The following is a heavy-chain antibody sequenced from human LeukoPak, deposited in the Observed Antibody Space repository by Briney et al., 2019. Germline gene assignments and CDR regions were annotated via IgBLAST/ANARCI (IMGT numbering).Heavy chain of an antibody. CDR2: INAGNGNT. CDR3: ARAGALDGYNSFDY. Sequence: GASVKVSCKASGYTFTSYAMHWVRQAPGQRLEWMGWINAGNGNTKYSQKLQGRVTITRDTSASTAYMELSSLRSEDTAVYYCARAGALDGYNSFDYWGQGTLVTVSS. J-gene: IGHJ4*02. CDR1: GYTFTSYA. V-gene: IGHV1-3*01. D-gene: IGHD5-24*01.